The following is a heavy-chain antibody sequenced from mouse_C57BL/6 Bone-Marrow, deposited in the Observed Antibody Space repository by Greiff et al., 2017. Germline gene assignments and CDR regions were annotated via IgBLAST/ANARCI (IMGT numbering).Heavy chain of an antibody. J-gene: IGHJ2*01. D-gene: IGHD3-2*02. Sequence: VHVKQSGAELVRPGASVKLSCTASGFNIKDYYMHWVKQRPEQGLEWIGRIDPEDGDTEYAPKFQGKATMTADTSSNTAYLQLSSLTSEDTAVYYCTTGQLRLHFDYWGQGTTLTVSS. V-gene: IGHV14-1*01. CDR1: GFNIKDYY. CDR3: TTGQLRLHFDY. CDR2: IDPEDGDT.